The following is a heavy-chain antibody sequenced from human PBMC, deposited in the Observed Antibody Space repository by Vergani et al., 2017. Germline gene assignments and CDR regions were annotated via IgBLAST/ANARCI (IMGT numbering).Heavy chain of an antibody. J-gene: IGHJ1*01. V-gene: IGHV3-21*01. CDR1: GFTFSSYS. CDR2: ISSSSSYI. D-gene: IGHD3-10*01. Sequence: EVQLVESGGGLVKPGGSLRLSCAASGFTFSSYSMNWVRQAPGKGLGWVSSISSSSSYIYYADSVKGRFTISRDNAKNSLYLQMNSLRAEDTAVYYCARGYYGSGPPRGSYFQHWGQGTLVTVSS. CDR3: ARGYYGSGPPRGSYFQH.